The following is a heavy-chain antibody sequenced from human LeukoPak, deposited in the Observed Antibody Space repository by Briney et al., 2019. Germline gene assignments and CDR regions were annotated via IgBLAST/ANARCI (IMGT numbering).Heavy chain of an antibody. V-gene: IGHV1-3*03. Sequence: ASVKISRKASGYTFTSYAMHWVRQAPGQRLEWMGWINAGNGNTKYSQEFQGRVTITRDTSASTAYMELSSLRSEDMAVYYCARATYYYDSSGNYYFDYWGQGTLVTVSS. CDR3: ARATYYYDSSGNYYFDY. CDR1: GYTFTSYA. D-gene: IGHD3-22*01. CDR2: INAGNGNT. J-gene: IGHJ4*02.